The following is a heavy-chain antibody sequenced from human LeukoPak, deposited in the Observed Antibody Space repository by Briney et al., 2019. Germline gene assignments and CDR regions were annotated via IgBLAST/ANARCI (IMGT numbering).Heavy chain of an antibody. V-gene: IGHV3-23*01. J-gene: IGHJ4*02. CDR2: ISTSGDAT. D-gene: IGHD3-3*02. CDR3: AKRESVSAWHFFDY. Sequence: GGSLGLSCTASGFSFRSYAMGWVRQAPGKGLEWVSVISTSGDATYYADSFKGRFTISRDNSKNTLFLQMNSLRLEDTALYYCAKRESVSAWHFFDYWGQGTLVTVSS. CDR1: GFSFRSYA.